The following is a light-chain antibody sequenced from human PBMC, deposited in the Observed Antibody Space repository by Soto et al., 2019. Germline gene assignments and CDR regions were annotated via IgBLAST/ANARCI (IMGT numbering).Light chain of an antibody. CDR2: GAS. V-gene: IGKV3-20*01. J-gene: IGKJ2*01. CDR1: QTVSSSY. Sequence: EIVLTQSPGTLSLSPGERATLSCRASQTVSSSYLTWYQQKPGQAPRHLIYGASSKATGIPDRFSGSGSGRAFTLTISRLEPVDFAVYYCQRYGSSSYTFGEGTKLEIK. CDR3: QRYGSSSYT.